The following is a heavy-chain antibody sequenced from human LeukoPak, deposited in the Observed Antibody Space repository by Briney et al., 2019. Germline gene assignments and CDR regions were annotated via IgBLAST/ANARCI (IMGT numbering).Heavy chain of an antibody. D-gene: IGHD6-13*01. J-gene: IGHJ4*02. CDR3: ARAGYSSSWYLGFDY. CDR1: GGSISSYY. Sequence: PSETLSLTCTVSGGSISSYYWSWIRQPPGKGLEWIGYIYYSGSTNYNPSLKSRVTISVDTSKNQFSLKLSSVTAADTAVYYCARAGYSSSWYLGFDYWGQGTLSPSPQ. CDR2: IYYSGST. V-gene: IGHV4-59*01.